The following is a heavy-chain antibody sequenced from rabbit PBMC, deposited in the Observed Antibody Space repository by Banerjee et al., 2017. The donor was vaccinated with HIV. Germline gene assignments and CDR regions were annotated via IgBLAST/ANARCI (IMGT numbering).Heavy chain of an antibody. CDR2: IYTNSDST. D-gene: IGHD6-1*01. CDR1: GFSFSSGYD. Sequence: QQLVESGGGLVKPGASLTLTCKASGFSFSSGYDMCWVRQAPGKGLEWIACIYTNSDSTYYASWAKGRFTLSKTSSTTVTLQMTSLTAADTATYFCARSDFGYGWTKLNLWGPGTLVTVS. J-gene: IGHJ4*01. V-gene: IGHV1S40*01. CDR3: ARSDFGYGWTKLNL.